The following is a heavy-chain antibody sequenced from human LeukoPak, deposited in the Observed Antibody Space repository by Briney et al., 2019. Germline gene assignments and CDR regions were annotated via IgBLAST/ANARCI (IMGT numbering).Heavy chain of an antibody. CDR3: AHNWVLPAAMGFDF. V-gene: IGHV2-5*01. CDR1: GFSLSTSGVA. J-gene: IGHJ4*02. Sequence: ESGHTLVNPTQTLTLTCTLSGFSLSTSGVAVGWIRQPPGMALEWLALIYWNDDKRYSPSLTSRLTITKDTSKNQVVLTMTDTDPVDTGTYYCAHNWVLPAAMGFDFWGQGTLVTVSS. CDR2: IYWNDDK. D-gene: IGHD2-2*01.